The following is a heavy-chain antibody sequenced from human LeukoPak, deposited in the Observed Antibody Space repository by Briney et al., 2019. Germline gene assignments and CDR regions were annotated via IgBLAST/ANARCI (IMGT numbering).Heavy chain of an antibody. CDR3: ASSTYDFWSGYYGWFDP. J-gene: IGHJ5*02. D-gene: IGHD3-3*01. V-gene: IGHV4-4*07. Sequence: SETLSLTCTGSGGSISSYYWSWIRQPAGKGLEWIGRIYTSGSTNYNPSLKSRVTMSVDTSKNQFSLKLSSVTAADTAVYYCASSTYDFWSGYYGWFDPWGQGTLVTVSS. CDR1: GGSISSYY. CDR2: IYTSGST.